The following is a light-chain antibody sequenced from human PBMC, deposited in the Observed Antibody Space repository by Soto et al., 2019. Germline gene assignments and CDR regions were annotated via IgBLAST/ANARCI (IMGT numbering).Light chain of an antibody. CDR1: QDIANF. CDR2: AAS. V-gene: IGKV1-27*01. Sequence: ILLTQSPSSLSAFVGDRFTIPCRASQDIANFLAWYQQKPGKVPKLMIYAASTLQSGVPARFSGSRSGPEFTLTINSLQSEDVAIYYCQPYKNWPLTLGGGTKVDIK. J-gene: IGKJ4*01. CDR3: QPYKNWPLT.